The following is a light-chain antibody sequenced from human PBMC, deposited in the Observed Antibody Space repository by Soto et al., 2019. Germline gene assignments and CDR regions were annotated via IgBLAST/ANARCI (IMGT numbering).Light chain of an antibody. CDR1: QDISNY. CDR2: DAS. Sequence: DIQMTQSPSSLSASVGDRVTITCQASQDISNYLNWYQQKPGKAPTLLIYDASNLETGVPSRFSGSGSGTDFTSTISSLQPEDIATYYCQQYDNLPYTFGQGTKLEIK. J-gene: IGKJ2*01. CDR3: QQYDNLPYT. V-gene: IGKV1-33*01.